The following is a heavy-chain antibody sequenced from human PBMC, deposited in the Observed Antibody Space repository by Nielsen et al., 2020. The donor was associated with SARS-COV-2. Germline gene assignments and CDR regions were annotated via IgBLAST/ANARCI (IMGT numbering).Heavy chain of an antibody. CDR3: ATNSDWRHDY. CDR1: GFTFSTYW. D-gene: IGHD6-19*01. V-gene: IGHV3-7*01. CDR2: IKPEGSEK. J-gene: IGHJ4*02. Sequence: GGSLRLSCAASGFTFSTYWMSWVRQAPGKGLEWVANIKPEGSEKYYVDSVKGRFTISRDNVKNSLDLQMNSLRAEDMAVYYCATNSDWRHDYWGQGTLVTVSS.